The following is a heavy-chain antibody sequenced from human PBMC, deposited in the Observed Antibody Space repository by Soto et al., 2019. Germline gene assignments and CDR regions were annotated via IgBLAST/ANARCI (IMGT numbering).Heavy chain of an antibody. CDR3: AREEGWNARYNWFDP. Sequence: EVQPVESGGGLVQPGGSLRLSCAASGFTVSSNYMSWVRQAPGKGLEWVSVIYSGGSTYYADSVKGRFTISRDNSKNTMYLQMNSLSAEDTAVYYCAREEGWNARYNWFDPWGQGTLVTVSS. J-gene: IGHJ5*02. CDR1: GFTVSSNY. D-gene: IGHD1-1*01. CDR2: IYSGGST. V-gene: IGHV3-66*01.